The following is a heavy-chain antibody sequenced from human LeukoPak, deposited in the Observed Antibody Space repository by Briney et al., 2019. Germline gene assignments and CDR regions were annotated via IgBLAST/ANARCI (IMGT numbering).Heavy chain of an antibody. CDR2: ISSSSTTK. D-gene: IGHD1-26*01. CDR3: ARDPGKSYDY. Sequence: GGSLRLSCAASGFTFNTYSMNWVRQAPGKGLEWISYISSSSTTKYYADSVEGRFTISRDNAEKSLYLQMNSLRAEDTAVYYCARDPGKSYDYWGQGTLVTVSS. J-gene: IGHJ4*02. CDR1: GFTFNTYS. V-gene: IGHV3-48*01.